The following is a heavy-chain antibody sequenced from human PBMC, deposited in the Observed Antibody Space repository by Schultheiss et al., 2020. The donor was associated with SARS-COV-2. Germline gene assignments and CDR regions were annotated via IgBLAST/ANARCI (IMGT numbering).Heavy chain of an antibody. V-gene: IGHV3-7*01. J-gene: IGHJ5*02. CDR1: GFTFSSYW. Sequence: GGSLRLSCAASGFTFSSYWMSWVRQAPGKGLEWVANIKQDGSEKYYVDSVKGRFTISRDNAKNTLYLQMNSLRAEDTAVYYCARNRDYDFWSGYINWFDPWGQGTLVTVSS. CDR2: IKQDGSEK. D-gene: IGHD3-3*01. CDR3: ARNRDYDFWSGYINWFDP.